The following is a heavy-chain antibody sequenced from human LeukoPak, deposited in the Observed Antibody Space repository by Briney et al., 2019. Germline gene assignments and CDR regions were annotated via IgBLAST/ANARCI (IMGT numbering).Heavy chain of an antibody. CDR1: GFTFSDAW. V-gene: IGHV3-15*01. D-gene: IGHD3/OR15-3a*01. CDR3: TTLRTV. CDR2: IKPKAAGGTT. J-gene: IGHJ4*02. Sequence: GGSLRLSCAASGFTFSDAWMHWVRQAPGKGLEWVGHIKPKAAGGTTESAAPVTGRFTISRNDSKKMVFLQMNSLTTEDTAVYYCTTLRTVWGQGTLVTVSS.